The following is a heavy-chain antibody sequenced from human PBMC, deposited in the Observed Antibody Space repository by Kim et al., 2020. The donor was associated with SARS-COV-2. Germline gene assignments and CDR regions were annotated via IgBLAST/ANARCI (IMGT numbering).Heavy chain of an antibody. CDR3: ARVGRTTVTTKTTGFAFDI. Sequence: GRFTISRDNAKNSLYLQMNSLRAEDTAVYYCARVGRTTVTTKTTGFAFDIWGQGTMVTVSS. D-gene: IGHD4-17*01. J-gene: IGHJ3*02. V-gene: IGHV3-11*06.